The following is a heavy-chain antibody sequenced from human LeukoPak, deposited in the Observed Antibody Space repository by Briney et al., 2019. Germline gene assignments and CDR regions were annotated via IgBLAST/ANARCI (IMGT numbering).Heavy chain of an antibody. J-gene: IGHJ4*02. D-gene: IGHD3-10*02. CDR2: IVYDGRNQ. Sequence: GKSLRLSCAASGFTFSYYGIHWVRQVPGKGLEWVAGIVYDGRNQFYADPVKGRFTISRDNSKNTLFLQMNSLRAEDTAVYYCVKSMLGGHRLLIDSWGQGTLVTVSS. CDR1: GFTFSYYG. CDR3: VKSMLGGHRLLIDS. V-gene: IGHV3-30*18.